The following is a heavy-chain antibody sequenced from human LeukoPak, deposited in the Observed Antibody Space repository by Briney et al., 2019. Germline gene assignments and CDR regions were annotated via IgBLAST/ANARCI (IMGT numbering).Heavy chain of an antibody. CDR1: GGSISSYY. D-gene: IGHD1-14*01. CDR2: IYYSGRT. J-gene: IGHJ2*01. CDR3: ARDGNPWNLDV. Sequence: SETLSLTCTVSGGSISSYYWTWIRQPPGKALEWIGYIYYSGRTSYNPSLKSRVTMSVDTSKNQFSLKLSSVTAADTAVYYCARDGNPWNLDVWGRGTLATVSS. V-gene: IGHV4-59*01.